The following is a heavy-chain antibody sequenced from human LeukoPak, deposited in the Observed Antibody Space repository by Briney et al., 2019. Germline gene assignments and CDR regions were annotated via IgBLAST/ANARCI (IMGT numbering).Heavy chain of an antibody. Sequence: SQTLSLTCAISGDSVSSNNVAWNWIRQSPSRGLEWLGRTYHRSKWFNQYAVSMKGRVTVNPDTSKNQFSLQVDSVTPEDTAVYYCTREGSGIPGHFGYWGQGILVIVSS. V-gene: IGHV6-1*01. D-gene: IGHD3-10*01. CDR2: TYHRSKWFN. CDR1: GDSVSSNNVA. CDR3: TREGSGIPGHFGY. J-gene: IGHJ4*02.